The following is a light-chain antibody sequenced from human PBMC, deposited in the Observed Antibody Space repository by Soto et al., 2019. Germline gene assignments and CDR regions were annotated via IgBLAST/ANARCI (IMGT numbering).Light chain of an antibody. CDR1: QSISSW. J-gene: IGKJ2*01. CDR2: DAS. Sequence: DIQMTQSPSTLSASVGDRVIITCRASQSISSWLAWYQQRPGKAPKLLIYDASSLERGVPSRFSGSGSGTEFTLTISSLQPDDFATYYCQQYNSYSPTFGQGTKLEIK. CDR3: QQYNSYSPT. V-gene: IGKV1-5*01.